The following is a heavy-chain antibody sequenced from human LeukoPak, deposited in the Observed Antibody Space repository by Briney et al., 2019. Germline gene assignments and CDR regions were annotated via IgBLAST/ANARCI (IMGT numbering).Heavy chain of an antibody. V-gene: IGHV3-23*01. D-gene: IGHD2-2*02. CDR3: AKSRSSSSTSFYNY. CDR1: GFTVSSNY. CDR2: ISGSDGNT. J-gene: IGHJ4*02. Sequence: GGSLRLSCAASGFTVSSNYMSWVRQAPGKGLEWVSTISGSDGNTYYADSVKGRFSISRDNSQNTLYLEMNSLRADDTAIYYCAKSRSSSSTSFYNYWGQGTLVTVSS.